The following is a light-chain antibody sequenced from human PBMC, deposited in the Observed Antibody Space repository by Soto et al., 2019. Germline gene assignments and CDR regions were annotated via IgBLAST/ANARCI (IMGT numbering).Light chain of an antibody. J-gene: IGLJ1*01. Sequence: QSVLTQPTSASATPGQRVTISCSGSSSNIGSNYVYWYQQLPGTAPKLLIDKNDQRPSGVPDRFSGSKAGTSASLGISGLRYEDEADYYCAAWDDSLSGYYVFGTGTKVTVL. CDR1: SSNIGSNY. CDR2: KND. V-gene: IGLV1-47*01. CDR3: AAWDDSLSGYYV.